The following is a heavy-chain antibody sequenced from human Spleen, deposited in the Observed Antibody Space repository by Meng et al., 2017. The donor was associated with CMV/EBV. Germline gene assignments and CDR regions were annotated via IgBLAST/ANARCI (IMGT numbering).Heavy chain of an antibody. D-gene: IGHD6-25*01. CDR1: GYNFDIYG. J-gene: IGHJ5*02. Sequence: QIQLVQSGPELRRPGASVKVSCKASGYNFDIYGITWVRQAPGQGLEWVGWVSAENGDTDYGQKFQGRVTVTADTSTSTAYMELRSLRSDDTAVYYCAREAAAGLDPWGQGTLVTVSS. CDR3: AREAAAGLDP. V-gene: IGHV1-18*01. CDR2: VSAENGDT.